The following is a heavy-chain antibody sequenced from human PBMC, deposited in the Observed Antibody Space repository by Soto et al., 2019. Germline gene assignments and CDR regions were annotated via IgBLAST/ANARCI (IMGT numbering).Heavy chain of an antibody. D-gene: IGHD2-15*01. V-gene: IGHV2-5*02. Sequence: QITLKESGPTLVKPTQTLTLTCTFSGISLSTSGVGVGWIRQPPGKALEWLALIYWDDDKRYSPSLKSSLTIRNNTRQNRAVLKMTNMLPVDAAPYYGADCFWRSVAFAIWGQGTMVTVSS. J-gene: IGHJ3*02. CDR1: GISLSTSGVG. CDR2: IYWDDDK. CDR3: ADCFWRSVAFAI.